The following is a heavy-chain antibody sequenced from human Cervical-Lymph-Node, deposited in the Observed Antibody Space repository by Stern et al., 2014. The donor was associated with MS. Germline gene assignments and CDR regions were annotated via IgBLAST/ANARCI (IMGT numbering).Heavy chain of an antibody. D-gene: IGHD3-3*01. Sequence: QLVESGPGLVKPSETLSLTCTVSGASVSSGSYYWGWIRQSPGKRLEWIGYVYYTGTPYSNPSPSSRAPIPKDTSNNHFFLNLTSVTATDTAVYYCARHDQFLGGMDVWGQGTTVTVSS. V-gene: IGHV4-39*01. J-gene: IGHJ6*02. CDR1: GASVSSGSYY. CDR2: VYYTGTP. CDR3: ARHDQFLGGMDV.